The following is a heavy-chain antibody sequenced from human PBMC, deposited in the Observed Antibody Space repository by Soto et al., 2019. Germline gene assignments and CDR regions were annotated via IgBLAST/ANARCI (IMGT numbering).Heavy chain of an antibody. Sequence: HPGGSLRLSCSASGFALSSSDMHWVRQTTGKGLEYVSAISPQGGSTYYADSVKGRFTISRDDSKNTVYLQISGLRPDDTAVYYSVIMMIARGAFDFWGQGTLVTVSS. CDR3: VIMMIARGAFDF. V-gene: IGHV3-64D*06. J-gene: IGHJ4*02. D-gene: IGHD2-21*01. CDR1: GFALSSSD. CDR2: ISPQGGST.